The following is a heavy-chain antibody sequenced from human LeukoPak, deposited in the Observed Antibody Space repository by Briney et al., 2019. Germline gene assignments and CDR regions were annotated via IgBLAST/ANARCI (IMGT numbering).Heavy chain of an antibody. CDR2: ISWNSGSI. J-gene: IGHJ4*02. D-gene: IGHD3-10*01. CDR1: GFTFDDYV. CDR3: AKGLEVRGVIGPIGY. V-gene: IGHV3-9*01. Sequence: GGSLRLSCAASGFTFDDYVMHWVRQAPGKGLEWVSGISWNSGSIGYADSVKGRFTISRDNAKNSLYLQMNSLRAEDTALHYCAKGLEVRGVIGPIGYWGQGTLVTVSS.